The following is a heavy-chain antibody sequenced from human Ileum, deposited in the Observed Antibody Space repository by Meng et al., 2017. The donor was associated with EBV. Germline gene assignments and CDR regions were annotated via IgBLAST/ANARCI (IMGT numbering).Heavy chain of an antibody. CDR1: AGSITSYIYY. CDR3: ARRDTAWFDP. Sequence: DPGLLQPSETLSLTCSFSAGSITSYIYYWGWIRQPPGKWLELIATIYHTGSTYYNPSLKSRVTISVDTSKNEFSLKVTSVTAADTALYYCARRDTAWFDPWGRGTLVTVFS. J-gene: IGHJ5*02. CDR2: IYHTGST. D-gene: IGHD2-21*02. V-gene: IGHV4-39*01.